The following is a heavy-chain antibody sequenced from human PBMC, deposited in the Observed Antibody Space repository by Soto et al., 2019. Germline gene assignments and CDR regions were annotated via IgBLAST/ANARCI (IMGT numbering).Heavy chain of an antibody. J-gene: IGHJ4*02. D-gene: IGHD2-15*01. V-gene: IGHV3-73*02. CDR1: GFTFSGSV. CDR2: IGMKTNNYAT. Sequence: EVQLVESGGGLVQPGGSLKLSCAVSGFTFSGSVIHWIRQASGKGLQWVGRIGMKTNNYATAYAASVKGRFSISRDDTGNMAYLQMTSLKTEDTAVYYCSSKDCSGDSCQRPNWGQGTQVTVSS. CDR3: SSKDCSGDSCQRPN.